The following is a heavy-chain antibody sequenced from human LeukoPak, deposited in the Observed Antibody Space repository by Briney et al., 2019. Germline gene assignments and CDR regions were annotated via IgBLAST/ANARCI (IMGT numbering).Heavy chain of an antibody. CDR2: ISGSGDST. V-gene: IGHV3-23*01. CDR3: AKTRPLDSSSWSHGDY. D-gene: IGHD6-13*01. Sequence: GGSLRLSCAASGFTLSGYFMSWVRQAPGKGLEWVSAISGSGDSTYYGDSVKGRFTISRDNSKNTLYLQMNSLRAEDTAVYYCAKTRPLDSSSWSHGDYWGQGTLVTVSS. J-gene: IGHJ4*02. CDR1: GFTLSGYF.